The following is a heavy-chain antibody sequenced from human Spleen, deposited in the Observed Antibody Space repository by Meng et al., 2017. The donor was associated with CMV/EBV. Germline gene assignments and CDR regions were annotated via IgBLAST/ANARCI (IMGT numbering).Heavy chain of an antibody. V-gene: IGHV1-69*10. D-gene: IGHD3-22*01. J-gene: IGHJ4*02. CDR1: GGTVSSYS. Sequence: KVSCKASGGTVSSYSISWVRQAPGQGLEWMGGIIPLLGVANYAQKFQGRVTMTADKSTSTAYMELSSLRSEDTAVYFCATAHYDSSGYYRENFDSWGQGTLVTVSS. CDR2: IIPLLGVA. CDR3: ATAHYDSSGYYRENFDS.